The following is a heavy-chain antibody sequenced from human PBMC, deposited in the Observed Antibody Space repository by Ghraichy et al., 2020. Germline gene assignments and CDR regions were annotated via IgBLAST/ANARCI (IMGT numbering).Heavy chain of an antibody. CDR1: GFTFSSYA. Sequence: GGSLRLSCAASGFTFSSYAMSWVRQAPGKGLEWGSAISGSGGSTYYADSVKGRFTISRDNSKNTLYLQMNSLRAEDTAVYYCAKDLGVRYFDWFHPNFDYWGQGTLVTVSS. D-gene: IGHD3-9*01. J-gene: IGHJ4*02. CDR3: AKDLGVRYFDWFHPNFDY. V-gene: IGHV3-23*01. CDR2: ISGSGGST.